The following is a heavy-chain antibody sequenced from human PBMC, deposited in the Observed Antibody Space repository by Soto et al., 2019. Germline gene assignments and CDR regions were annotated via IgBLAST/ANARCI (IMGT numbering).Heavy chain of an antibody. J-gene: IGHJ1*01. CDR1: GFTFSSYA. D-gene: IGHD2-2*01. V-gene: IGHV3-30-3*01. Sequence: QVPLVESGGGVVQPGRSLRLSCAASGFTFSSYAMHWVRQAPGKGLEWVAVISYDGSNKYYADSVKGRFTISRDNSKNTLYLQMNSLRAEDTAVYYCARVPLCISTSCYAGYFQHWGQGTLVTVSS. CDR2: ISYDGSNK. CDR3: ARVPLCISTSCYAGYFQH.